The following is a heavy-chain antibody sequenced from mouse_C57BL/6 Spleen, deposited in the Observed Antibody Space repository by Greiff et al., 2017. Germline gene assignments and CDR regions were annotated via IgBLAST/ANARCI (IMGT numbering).Heavy chain of an antibody. CDR3: ERHDYYGSVAY. CDR1: GYTFTAYT. J-gene: IGHJ3*01. Sequence: VQLQQSGAELVQPGASVKLSCKASGYTFTAYTIHWVQPRSGQGLEWIGWFYPGSGSLTYNERCKDRATVTADKSSRTVDRELSGVTSEDAAVYVCERHDYYGSVAYWGQGTLVTVSA. D-gene: IGHD1-1*01. V-gene: IGHV1-62-2*01. CDR2: FYPGSGSL.